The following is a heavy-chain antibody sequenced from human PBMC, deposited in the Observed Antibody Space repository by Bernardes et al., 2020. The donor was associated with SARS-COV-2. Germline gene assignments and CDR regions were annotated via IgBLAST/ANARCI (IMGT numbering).Heavy chain of an antibody. Sequence: MSLRFSFYSCSFSCYNFSLLRQTQGKGLEWIGEINDSVSTKYNPALKSRVTISVDPSKNQFSLKLNSVTAADTAVYYCARGSAAVVSHFMLLFANWYFDLWGRGTLVTVSS. D-gene: IGHD2-15*01. J-gene: IGHJ2*01. CDR2: INDSVST. V-gene: IGHV4-34*01. CDR1: SCSFSCYN. CDR3: ARGSAAVVSHFMLLFANWYFDL.